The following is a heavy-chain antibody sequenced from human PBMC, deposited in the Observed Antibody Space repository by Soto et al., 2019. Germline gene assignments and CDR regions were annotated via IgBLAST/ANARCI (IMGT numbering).Heavy chain of an antibody. CDR2: MNAGVGNT. CDR3: ARDTGYTFGSLNY. Sequence: GASVKVSCKASGYTXTDYALHWVRQAPGQRLEWMGWMNAGVGNTLYSQKFQGRITITRDTSASTAYMELNSLKSEDTAIYYCARDTGYTFGSLNYWGPGTLVTVSS. D-gene: IGHD5-18*01. CDR1: GYTXTDYA. V-gene: IGHV1-3*01. J-gene: IGHJ4*02.